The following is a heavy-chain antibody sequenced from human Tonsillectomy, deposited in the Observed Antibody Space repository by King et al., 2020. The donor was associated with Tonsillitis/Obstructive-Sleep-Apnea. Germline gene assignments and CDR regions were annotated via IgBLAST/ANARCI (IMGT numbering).Heavy chain of an antibody. J-gene: IGHJ4*02. V-gene: IGHV3-23*04. Sequence: QLVQSGGGLVQPGGSLRLSCAASGFTFSSYTMSWVRQAPVKGLEWVSAISESASSTHYADSVKGRFTISRDNSRNTLFLQMNSLRAEDTAVYYCAKDGWSHWGQGTLVTVSS. CDR1: GFTFSSYT. D-gene: IGHD3-3*01. CDR2: ISESASST. CDR3: AKDGWSH.